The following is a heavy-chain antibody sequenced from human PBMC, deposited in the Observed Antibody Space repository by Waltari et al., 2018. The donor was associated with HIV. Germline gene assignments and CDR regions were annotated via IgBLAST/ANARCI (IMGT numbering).Heavy chain of an antibody. Sequence: QVQLQQSGAGLLKPSETLSLTCTVSGGSFRGYSWSWIRQPPGQGLEWIGEVNHSGNINYNPSLKSRLIISVDTSKSQFSLRLKSVTAADTAVYYCSREGYGGNPANDFDFWGQGTLVSVSS. CDR2: VNHSGNI. CDR3: SREGYGGNPANDFDF. V-gene: IGHV4-34*01. CDR1: GGSFRGYS. J-gene: IGHJ4*02. D-gene: IGHD2-15*01.